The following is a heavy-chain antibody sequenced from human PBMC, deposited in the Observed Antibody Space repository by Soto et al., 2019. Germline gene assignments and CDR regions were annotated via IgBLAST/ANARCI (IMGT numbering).Heavy chain of an antibody. V-gene: IGHV3-48*02. CDR3: ARASWEFDDVLTGTGLFYGMDV. J-gene: IGHJ6*02. Sequence: GGSLRLSCVGSGFSFMSYSMKWVRQAPGKGLEWISYISGSGTTIYYTDSVKGRFTTSRDNAKSSLYLQMNSLRDEDTALYYCARASWEFDDVLTGTGLFYGMDVWGQGTTVTVSS. CDR1: GFSFMSYS. CDR2: ISGSGTTI. D-gene: IGHD3-9*01.